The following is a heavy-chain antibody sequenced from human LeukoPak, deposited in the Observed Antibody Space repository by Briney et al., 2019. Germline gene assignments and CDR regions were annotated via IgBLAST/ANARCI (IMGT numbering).Heavy chain of an antibody. CDR1: GFTFSSYE. CDR3: ARVPIEYDAFDI. D-gene: IGHD2-2*01. J-gene: IGHJ3*02. CDR2: ISSSGSTI. V-gene: IGHV3-48*03. Sequence: GGSLRLSCAASGFTFSSYEMNWVRQAPGKGLEWVSYISSSGSTIYYAGSVKGRFTISRDNAKNSLYLQMNSLRAEDTAVYYCARVPIEYDAFDIWGQGTMVTVSS.